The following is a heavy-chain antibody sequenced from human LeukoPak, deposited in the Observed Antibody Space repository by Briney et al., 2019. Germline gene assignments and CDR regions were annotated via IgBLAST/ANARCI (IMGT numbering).Heavy chain of an antibody. CDR2: INHSGST. CDR3: ARGRYSNYNY. J-gene: IGHJ4*02. Sequence: SETLSLTCAVYGGSFSGYYWSWIRQPPGKGLEWIGEINHSGSTNYNPSLKSRVTISVDTSKNQFSLKLNSVTAADTAVYYCARGRYSNYNYWGQGTLVTVPS. CDR1: GGSFSGYY. D-gene: IGHD4-11*01. V-gene: IGHV4-34*01.